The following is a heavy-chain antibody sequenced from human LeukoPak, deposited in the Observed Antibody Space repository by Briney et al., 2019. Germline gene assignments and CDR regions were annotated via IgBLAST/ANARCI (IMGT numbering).Heavy chain of an antibody. V-gene: IGHV3-23*01. J-gene: IGHJ3*02. CDR2: ISGSGGST. D-gene: IGHD6-13*01. CDR1: GFTFSSYA. Sequence: PGGSLRLSCAASGFTFSSYAIIWVRQAPGKGLEWVSDISGSGGSTYYADSVKGRFTISRDNPKNTLYLQMNSLRVEDTAVYYCAKEHGGSSWYEDAFDIWGQGTMVTVSS. CDR3: AKEHGGSSWYEDAFDI.